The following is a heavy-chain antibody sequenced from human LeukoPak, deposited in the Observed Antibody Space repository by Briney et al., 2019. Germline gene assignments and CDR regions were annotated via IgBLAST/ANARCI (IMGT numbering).Heavy chain of an antibody. CDR1: GYTFTSYD. D-gene: IGHD4-23*01. CDR2: MNPNSGNT. J-gene: IGHJ5*02. CDR3: ARDYGGNSGWFDP. Sequence: ASVKVSCKAFGYTFTSYDINWVRQATGQGLEWMGWMNPNSGNTGYAQKFQGRVSMTRNTSTSTAYMELSSLRSEDTAVYYCARDYGGNSGWFDPWGQGTLVTVSS. V-gene: IGHV1-8*01.